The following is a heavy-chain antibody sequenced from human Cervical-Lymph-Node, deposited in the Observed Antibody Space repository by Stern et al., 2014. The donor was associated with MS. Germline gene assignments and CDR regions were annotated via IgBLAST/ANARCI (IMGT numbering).Heavy chain of an antibody. CDR2: IYYGGST. D-gene: IGHD2-2*01. CDR3: ARDGYSSTEYYLEY. CDR1: GDSISRRSYY. Sequence: QVQLQESGPGLAKPSETLSLTCTVSGDSISRRSYYWSWIRQPPGQGLEWIGFIYYGGSTKYNPSLNSRVTILQDSSKNQISLKLNSVTAADSAVYYCARDGYSSTEYYLEYWGQGILVTVSS. J-gene: IGHJ4*02. V-gene: IGHV4-61*01.